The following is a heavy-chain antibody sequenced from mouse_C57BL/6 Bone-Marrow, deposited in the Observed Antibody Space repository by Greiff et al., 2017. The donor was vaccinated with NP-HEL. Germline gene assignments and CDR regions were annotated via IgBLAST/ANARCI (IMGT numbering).Heavy chain of an antibody. V-gene: IGHV5-4*01. CDR2: ISDGGSYT. Sequence: EVHLVESGGGLVKPGGSLKLSCAASGFTFSSYAMSWVRQTPEKRLEWVATISDGGSYTYYPDNVKGRFTISRDNAKNNLYLQMSHLKSEDTAMYYCARDRGEAWFAYWGQGTLVTVSA. J-gene: IGHJ3*01. CDR1: GFTFSSYA. D-gene: IGHD3-1*01. CDR3: ARDRGEAWFAY.